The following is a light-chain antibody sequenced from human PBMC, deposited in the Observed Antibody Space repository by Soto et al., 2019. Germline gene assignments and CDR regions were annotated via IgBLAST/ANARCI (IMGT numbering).Light chain of an antibody. J-gene: IGLJ1*01. CDR3: CSYMRNSLYV. Sequence: QSVLTQPASVSGSPGQSITISCTGTSSDVADYNYVSWYQQHPGKAPKLMISAVSNRPSGVSDRFSGSKSGNTASLTISGLQADDEADYYCSYMRNSLYVFGTGTKV. V-gene: IGLV2-14*01. CDR1: SSDVADYNY. CDR2: AVS.